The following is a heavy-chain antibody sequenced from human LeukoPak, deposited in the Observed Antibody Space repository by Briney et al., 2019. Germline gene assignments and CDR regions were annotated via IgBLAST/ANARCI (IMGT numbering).Heavy chain of an antibody. CDR2: IKEDGTET. CDR3: AKEGRSLQTY. CDR1: GFMFSSNW. V-gene: IGHV3-7*03. J-gene: IGHJ4*02. Sequence: GGSLRLSCAASGFMFSSNWMSWVRLAPVKGLEWVANIKEDGTETYYVDSVKGRFTISRDNAKNSLYLQMNSLRVEDTAVYYCAKEGRSLQTYWGQGILVTVSS. D-gene: IGHD5-24*01.